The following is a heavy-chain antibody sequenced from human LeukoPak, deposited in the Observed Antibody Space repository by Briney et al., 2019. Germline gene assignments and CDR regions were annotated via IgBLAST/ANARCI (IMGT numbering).Heavy chain of an antibody. D-gene: IGHD3-22*01. CDR2: ISSSSSSYK. CDR3: ARSPRGYSFYFDY. CDR1: GFTFSSYS. J-gene: IGHJ4*02. Sequence: PGGSLRLSCAASGFTFSSYSMNWVRQAPGKGLEWVSSISSSSSSYKYYPDSVKGRFTISRDNAKNSLYLQMNSLRAEDTAVYYCARSPRGYSFYFDYWGQGTLVTVSS. V-gene: IGHV3-21*01.